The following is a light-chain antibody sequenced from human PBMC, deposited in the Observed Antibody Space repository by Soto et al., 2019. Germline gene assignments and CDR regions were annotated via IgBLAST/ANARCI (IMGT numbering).Light chain of an antibody. CDR2: RNN. CDR3: AAWDDTLDAQV. V-gene: IGLV1-47*01. J-gene: IGLJ3*02. CDR1: RSNIGRNF. Sequence: QSVLTQSPSASGTPGQRVTISGSGSRSNIGRNFAYWYQHVPGTAPRLLIQRNNERPSGVPDRFSGSKSGTSVSLAISGFRSDDEATYYCAAWDDTLDAQVFGGGTKVTVL.